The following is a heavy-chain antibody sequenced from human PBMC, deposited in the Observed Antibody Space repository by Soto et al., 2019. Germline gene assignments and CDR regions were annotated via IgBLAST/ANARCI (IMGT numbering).Heavy chain of an antibody. CDR3: AGGRNYCSSTSCYSWRVYYYYYYMDV. D-gene: IGHD2-2*01. CDR1: GGSISSSSYY. V-gene: IGHV4-39*01. Sequence: QLQLQESGPGLVKPSETLSLTCTVSGGSISSSSYYWGWIRQPPGKGLEWIGSIYYSGSTYYNPSLNSRVTISVDTSKNQCSLKISSVTAADTAVYYCAGGRNYCSSTSCYSWRVYYYYYYMDVWGKGTTVTVSS. CDR2: IYYSGST. J-gene: IGHJ6*03.